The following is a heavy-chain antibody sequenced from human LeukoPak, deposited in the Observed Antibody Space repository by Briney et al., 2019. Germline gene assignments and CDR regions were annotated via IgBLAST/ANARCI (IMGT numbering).Heavy chain of an antibody. CDR3: ATGPGGYTFWFDP. D-gene: IGHD5-18*01. J-gene: IGHJ5*02. Sequence: PGGSLRLSCAASGFTFSSYAMSWVRQAPGKGLEWIGSIYYSGSTYYNPSLKSRVTISVDTSKNQFSLKLSSVTAADTAVYYCATGPGGYTFWFDPWGQGTLVTVSS. CDR1: GFTFSSYA. CDR2: IYYSGST. V-gene: IGHV4-39*07.